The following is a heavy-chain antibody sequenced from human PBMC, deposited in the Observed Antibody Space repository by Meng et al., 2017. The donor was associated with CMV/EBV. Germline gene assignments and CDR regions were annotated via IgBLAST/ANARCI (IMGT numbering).Heavy chain of an antibody. D-gene: IGHD4-17*01. CDR2: IKQDGSDK. CDR1: GFTLSTYW. J-gene: IGHJ4*02. CDR3: AGVAYDYGDRHFAY. Sequence: GGSLRLSCAASGFTLSTYWMTWVRQAPGKGLESVANIKQDGSDKYYLDSVKGRFTISRDNAKNSLYLQLNSLRAEDTAVYYCAGVAYDYGDRHFAYWGQGALVTVSS. V-gene: IGHV3-7*01.